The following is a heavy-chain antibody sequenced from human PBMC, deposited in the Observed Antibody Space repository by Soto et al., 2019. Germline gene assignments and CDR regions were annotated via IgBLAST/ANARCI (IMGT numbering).Heavy chain of an antibody. CDR2: IIPILGIA. J-gene: IGHJ5*02. V-gene: IGHV1-69*02. CDR3: APDCSSTSCYENWFDP. D-gene: IGHD2-2*01. Sequence: ASVKVSCKASGGTFSSYTISWVRQAPGQGLEWMGRIIPILGIANYAQKFQGRVTITADKSTSTAYMELSSLRSEDTAVYYCAPDCSSTSCYENWFDPWGQGTLVTVSS. CDR1: GGTFSSYT.